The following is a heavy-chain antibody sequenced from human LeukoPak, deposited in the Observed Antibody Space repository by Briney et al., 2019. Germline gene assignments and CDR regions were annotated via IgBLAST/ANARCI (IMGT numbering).Heavy chain of an antibody. CDR1: GYSISSGYY. V-gene: IGHV4-38-2*01. Sequence: PSEXXSLTCAVSGYSISSGYYWGWIRQPPGKGREGIGSNYPSGSTYYHPPLKSRVPISVATSKTQFSLKLSSVTAADTAVYYCARRGTMVRKIDYWGQGTLVTVSS. CDR2: NYPSGST. D-gene: IGHD3-10*01. J-gene: IGHJ4*02. CDR3: ARRGTMVRKIDY.